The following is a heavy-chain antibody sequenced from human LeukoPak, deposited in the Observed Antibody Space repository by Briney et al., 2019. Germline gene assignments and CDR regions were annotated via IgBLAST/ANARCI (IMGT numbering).Heavy chain of an antibody. CDR1: GFTFDDYG. J-gene: IGHJ6*03. CDR3: ARDLLGYNYYYMDV. D-gene: IGHD3-16*02. Sequence: GGSLRLSCAASGFTFDDYGMSWVRQAPGKGLEWVSGISGTGGSTYYADSVKGRFTISRDNSKNTLYLQMNSLRAEDTAVYYCARDLLGYNYYYMDVWGKGTTVTVSS. CDR2: ISGTGGST. V-gene: IGHV3-23*01.